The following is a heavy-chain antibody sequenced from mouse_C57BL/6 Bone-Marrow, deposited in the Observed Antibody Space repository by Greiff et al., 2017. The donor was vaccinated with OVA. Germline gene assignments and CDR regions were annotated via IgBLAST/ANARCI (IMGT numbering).Heavy chain of an antibody. CDR2: IRNKANGYTT. Sequence: EVQRVESGGGLVQPGGSLSLSCGASGFTFTDYYMSWVRQPPGKALEWLGFIRNKANGYTTEYSASVKGRFTISRDNAKNNLYLQMSHLKSEDTAMYYCARDNDYRYFDVWGTGTTVTVSS. V-gene: IGHV7-3*01. CDR1: GFTFTDYY. J-gene: IGHJ1*03. CDR3: ARDNDYRYFDV.